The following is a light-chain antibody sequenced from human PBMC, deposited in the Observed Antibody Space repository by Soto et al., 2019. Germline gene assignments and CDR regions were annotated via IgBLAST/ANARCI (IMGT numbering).Light chain of an antibody. CDR2: QDR. Sequence: SYELTQPPSVSVSPGQTASITCSGDKLGDKYACWYQQKPGQSPVLVIYQDRKRPSGIPERFSGSTSGNTATLTISETQAMDEADYYCQPWGSSTAPVVFGGGTKVTVL. V-gene: IGLV3-1*01. CDR3: QPWGSSTAPVV. CDR1: KLGDKY. J-gene: IGLJ2*01.